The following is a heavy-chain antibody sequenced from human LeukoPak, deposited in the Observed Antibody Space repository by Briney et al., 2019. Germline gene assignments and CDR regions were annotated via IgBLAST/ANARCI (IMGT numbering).Heavy chain of an antibody. V-gene: IGHV3-74*01. CDR3: VWDLMGTSDP. D-gene: IGHD7-27*01. J-gene: IGHJ5*02. CDR1: GFTFSRDW. CDR2: MNSDGSTT. Sequence: GGSLRLSCAASGFTFSRDWMHWGRQAPGKGLVWVSRMNSDGSTTNYADSVKGRFTISRDNSKNTLYLQMNSLRAEDTAVYYCVWDLMGTSDPWGQGSLVTVSS.